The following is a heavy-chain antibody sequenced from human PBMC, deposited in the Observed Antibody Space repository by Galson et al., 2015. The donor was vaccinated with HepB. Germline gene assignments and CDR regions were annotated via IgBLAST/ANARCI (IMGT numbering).Heavy chain of an antibody. Sequence: SLRLSCAASGFTFSSYSVNWVRQAPGKGLEWVSSISSSSSYIYYADSVKGRFTISRDNAKNSLYLQMNSLRAEDTAVYYCARDVGSGYKSCWGQGTLVTVSS. CDR1: GFTFSSYS. V-gene: IGHV3-21*01. J-gene: IGHJ4*02. CDR3: ARDVGSGYKSC. CDR2: ISSSSSYI. D-gene: IGHD3-22*01.